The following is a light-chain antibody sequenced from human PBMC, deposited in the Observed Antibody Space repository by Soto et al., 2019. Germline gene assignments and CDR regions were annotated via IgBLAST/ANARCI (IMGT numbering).Light chain of an antibody. J-gene: IGLJ3*02. CDR3: ATWDSSLSGV. Sequence: QSVLTQPPSVSAAPGQKVTISCSGTTSNIGNNYVSWYQQLPGTAPKLLIYDNNKRPSGIPDRFSGSKSGASATLGITGLQTGDEADYYCATWDSSLSGVFGGGTKLTVL. V-gene: IGLV1-51*01. CDR2: DNN. CDR1: TSNIGNNY.